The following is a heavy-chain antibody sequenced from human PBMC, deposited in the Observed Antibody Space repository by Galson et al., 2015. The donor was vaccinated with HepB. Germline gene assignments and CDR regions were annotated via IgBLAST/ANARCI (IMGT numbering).Heavy chain of an antibody. V-gene: IGHV2-5*02. CDR1: GFSLSTSGVG. CDR2: IYWDDDM. D-gene: IGHD3-9*01. CDR3: AHMYYDILTGYWGLFDY. Sequence: LALVKPTQTLTLTCTFSGFSLSTSGVGVGWIRQPPGKALEWLALIYWDDDMRYSPSLKSRLTITKDTSKNQVVLTMTNMDPVDTATYYCAHMYYDILTGYWGLFDYWGQGTLVTVSS. J-gene: IGHJ4*02.